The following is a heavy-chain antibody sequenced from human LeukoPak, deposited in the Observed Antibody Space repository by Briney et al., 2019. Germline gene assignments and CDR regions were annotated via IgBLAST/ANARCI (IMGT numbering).Heavy chain of an antibody. Sequence: PGGSLRLSCGASGFTFSSYAMSWVRQTPGKGLEWVSAISGTGGTIYYADSVKGRFTASRDNSKNTLYLQMNSLRGEDTAVYYCASGQGLYDISDYFFGHFDYWGQGTLVTVSS. V-gene: IGHV3-23*01. CDR1: GFTFSSYA. CDR2: ISGTGGTI. J-gene: IGHJ4*02. D-gene: IGHD3-22*01. CDR3: ASGQGLYDISDYFFGHFDY.